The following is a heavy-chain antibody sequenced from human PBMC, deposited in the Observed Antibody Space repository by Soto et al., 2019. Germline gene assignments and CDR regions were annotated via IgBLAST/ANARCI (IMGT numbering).Heavy chain of an antibody. D-gene: IGHD6-13*01. V-gene: IGHV4-30-4*01. Sequence: SETLSLTCTVSGASITSDDYYWSWIRQPPGKGLEYIAYIYHRGITYYNPSLQSRVTISLDTSKNQFSLNLSSVTAADTAVYYCARSYSSSWHGDAFKIWGQGTMVTVSS. J-gene: IGHJ3*02. CDR3: ARSYSSSWHGDAFKI. CDR1: GASITSDDYY. CDR2: IYHRGIT.